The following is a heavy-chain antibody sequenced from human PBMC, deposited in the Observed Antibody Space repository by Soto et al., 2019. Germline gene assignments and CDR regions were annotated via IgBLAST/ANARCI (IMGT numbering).Heavy chain of an antibody. CDR1: GGSISSGGYS. J-gene: IGHJ4*02. D-gene: IGHD6-19*01. CDR3: ARENYSSGPFDY. CDR2: IYHSGST. Sequence: PSETLSLTCTVSGGSISSGGYSWSWIRQPPGKGLEWIGYIYHSGSTYYNPSLKSRVTISVDTSKNQFSLKLSSVTAADTAVYYCARENYSSGPFDYWGQGTLVTVSS. V-gene: IGHV4-30-2*05.